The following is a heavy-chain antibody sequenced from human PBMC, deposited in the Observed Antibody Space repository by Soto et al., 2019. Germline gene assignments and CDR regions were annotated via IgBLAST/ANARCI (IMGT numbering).Heavy chain of an antibody. D-gene: IGHD3-3*01. Sequence: SGPTLVNPTQTLTLTCTFSGLSLSSGGVAVGWIRQPPGKALEWLALIYWDDDKRYSPSLRSRVTITKDTSKNQVVLTMTNMDPVDTATYYCALQGGGGELRSFDAFDIWGQGTVVTVSS. J-gene: IGHJ3*02. CDR1: GLSLSSGGVA. CDR2: IYWDDDK. CDR3: ALQGGGGELRSFDAFDI. V-gene: IGHV2-5*02.